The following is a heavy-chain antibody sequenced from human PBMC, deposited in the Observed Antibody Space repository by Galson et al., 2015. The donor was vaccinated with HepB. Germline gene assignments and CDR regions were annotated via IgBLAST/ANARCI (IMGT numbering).Heavy chain of an antibody. CDR3: ARDQGQWLVQGYYYYYGMDV. D-gene: IGHD6-19*01. Sequence: SLRLSCAASGFTFSSYEMNWVRQAPGKGLEWVSYISSSGSTIYYADSVKGRFTISRDNAKNSLYLQMNSLRAEDTAVYYCARDQGQWLVQGYYYYYGMDVWGQGTTVTVSS. CDR1: GFTFSSYE. CDR2: ISSSGSTI. J-gene: IGHJ6*02. V-gene: IGHV3-48*03.